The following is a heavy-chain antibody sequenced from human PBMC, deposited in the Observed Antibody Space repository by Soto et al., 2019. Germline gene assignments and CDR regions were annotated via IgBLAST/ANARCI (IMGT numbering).Heavy chain of an antibody. CDR3: ARGGIAAAGTELYYYYYMDV. CDR1: GYTLTSYD. D-gene: IGHD6-13*01. V-gene: IGHV1-8*01. CDR2: MNPNSGNT. Sequence: ASVKVSCKASGYTLTSYDINWVRQATGQGLEWMGWMNPNSGNTGYAQKFQGRVTMTRNTSISTAYMELSSLRSEDTAVYYCARGGIAAAGTELYYYYYMDVWGKGTTVTVSS. J-gene: IGHJ6*03.